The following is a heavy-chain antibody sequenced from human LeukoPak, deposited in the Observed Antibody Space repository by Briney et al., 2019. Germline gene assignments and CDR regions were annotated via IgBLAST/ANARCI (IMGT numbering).Heavy chain of an antibody. J-gene: IGHJ6*03. V-gene: IGHV4-61*02. CDR1: GGSISSGSYY. Sequence: SPSGTLSLTCAVSGGSISSGSYYWSWIRQPAGKELEWIGRIYTSGSTNYNPSLKSRVTISVDTSKNQFSLKLSSVTAADTAVYYCARSSVNYDYVWWYYYMDVWGKGTTVTVSS. CDR2: IYTSGST. CDR3: ARSSVNYDYVWWYYYMDV. D-gene: IGHD3-16*01.